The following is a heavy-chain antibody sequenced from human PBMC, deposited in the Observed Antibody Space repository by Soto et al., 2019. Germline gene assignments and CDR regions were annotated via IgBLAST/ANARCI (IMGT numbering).Heavy chain of an antibody. V-gene: IGHV4-39*01. D-gene: IGHD4-4*01. J-gene: IGHJ4*02. CDR1: GGSISSSSYY. CDR2: IYYSGST. CDR3: ARQGNYDYY. Sequence: QRELQESGPGLVKPSETLSLTCTVSGGSISSSSYYWGWIRQPPGKGLEWIGSIYYSGSTYYNPSLKSRVTISVDTSKNQFSLKLSSVTAADTAVYYCARQGNYDYYWGQGTLVTVSS.